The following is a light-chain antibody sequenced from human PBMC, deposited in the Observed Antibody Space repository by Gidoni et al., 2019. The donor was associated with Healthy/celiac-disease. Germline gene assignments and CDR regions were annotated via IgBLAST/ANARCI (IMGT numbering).Light chain of an antibody. CDR1: QSISSY. Sequence: LTCRASQSISSYLNWYQQKPGKAPKLLIYAASSLQSGVPSRFSGSGSGTDFTLTISSLQPEDFATYYCQQSYSTPYTFGQXTKLEIK. V-gene: IGKV1-39*01. CDR3: QQSYSTPYT. CDR2: AAS. J-gene: IGKJ2*01.